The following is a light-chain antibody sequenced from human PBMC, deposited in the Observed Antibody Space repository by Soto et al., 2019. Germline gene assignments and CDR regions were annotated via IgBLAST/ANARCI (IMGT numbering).Light chain of an antibody. CDR1: SSTPGAHYH. CDR2: GNN. V-gene: IGLV1-40*01. CDR3: QSYESRLSGYV. J-gene: IGLJ1*01. Sequence: QSALAHPPSAGGAPGQTLTICWCGISSTPGAHYHANWFRHLPGIVPRLLIYGNNNRPSGVPDRFSGSKSGTSASLAITGLQAEDEADYYCQSYESRLSGYVFGTGTKVTV.